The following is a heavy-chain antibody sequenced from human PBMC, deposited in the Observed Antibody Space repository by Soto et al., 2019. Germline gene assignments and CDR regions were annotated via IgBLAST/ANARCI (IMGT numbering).Heavy chain of an antibody. J-gene: IGHJ4*02. CDR3: AKAHVIVVVVAATLYYDY. CDR1: GFTFSSYG. V-gene: IGHV3-33*06. CDR2: IWYDGSNK. D-gene: IGHD2-15*01. Sequence: PGGSLRLSCAASGFTFSSYGMHWVRQAPGKGLEWVAVIWYDGSNKYYADSVKGRFTIPRDNSKNTLYLQMNSLRAEDTAVYYCAKAHVIVVVVAATLYYDYWGQGTLVTVSS.